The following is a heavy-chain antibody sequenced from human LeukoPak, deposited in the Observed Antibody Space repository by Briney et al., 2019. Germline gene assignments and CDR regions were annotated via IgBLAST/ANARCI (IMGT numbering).Heavy chain of an antibody. D-gene: IGHD1-26*01. CDR2: INPNSGGT. CDR1: GYTFTDYY. Sequence: ASVKVSGKASGYTFTDYYVHWVRQAPGQGLEWMGWINPNSGGTNYAQKFQGRVTMTRDTSISTAYMELSRLRSDDTAVYYCAREGPIVGATHLVDYWGQGTLVTVSS. V-gene: IGHV1-2*02. J-gene: IGHJ4*02. CDR3: AREGPIVGATHLVDY.